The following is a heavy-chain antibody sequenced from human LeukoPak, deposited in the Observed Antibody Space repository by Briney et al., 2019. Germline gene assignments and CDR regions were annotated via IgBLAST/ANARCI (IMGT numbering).Heavy chain of an antibody. J-gene: IGHJ6*02. V-gene: IGHV3-30*02. CDR3: AKDSFYSGSGSYRNYYGMDV. Sequence: GGSLRLSCAASGFTFSSYGMHWVRQAPGKGLEGVAFIRYDGSNKYYADSVKGRFTISRDNSKNTLYLQMNSLRAEDTAVYYCAKDSFYSGSGSYRNYYGMDVWGQGTTVTVSS. CDR2: IRYDGSNK. D-gene: IGHD3-10*01. CDR1: GFTFSSYG.